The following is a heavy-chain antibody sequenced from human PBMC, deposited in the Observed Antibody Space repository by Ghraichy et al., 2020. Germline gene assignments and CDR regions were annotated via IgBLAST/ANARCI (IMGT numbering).Heavy chain of an antibody. D-gene: IGHD1-26*01. J-gene: IGHJ3*02. V-gene: IGHV4-59*01. CDR3: ARVGVGEDDAFDI. Sequence: SETLSLTCTVSGGSISSYYWSWIRQPPGKGLEWIGYIYYSGSTNYNPSLKSRVTISVDTSKNQFSLKLSSVTAADTAVYYCARVGVGEDDAFDIWGQGTMVTVSS. CDR2: IYYSGST. CDR1: GGSISSYY.